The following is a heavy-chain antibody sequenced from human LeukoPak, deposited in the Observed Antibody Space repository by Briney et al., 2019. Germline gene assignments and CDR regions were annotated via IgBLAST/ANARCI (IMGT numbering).Heavy chain of an antibody. CDR3: ARAHPYCTNGVCRDY. CDR1: GFTFSSYS. V-gene: IGHV3-21*01. Sequence: PGGSLRLSCAASGFTFSSYSMNWVRQAPGKGLEWVSSISSSSSYIYYADSVKGRFTISRDNAKNSLYLQMNSLRAEDTAVYYCARAHPYCTNGVCRDYWGQGTLVTVSS. CDR2: ISSSSSYI. D-gene: IGHD2-8*01. J-gene: IGHJ4*02.